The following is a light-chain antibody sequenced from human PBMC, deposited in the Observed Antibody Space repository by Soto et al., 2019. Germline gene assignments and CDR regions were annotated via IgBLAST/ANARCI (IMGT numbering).Light chain of an antibody. Sequence: EIVLTQSPGTQSLSPGERATLSCRASQSVSSSYLAWYQQKPGQAPRLLIYGASSRATGIPDRFSGSGSGTDFTLTISRLEPEDFAVYYCQQYGSSLFTFGPGTKVD. CDR1: QSVSSSY. V-gene: IGKV3-20*01. CDR2: GAS. J-gene: IGKJ3*01. CDR3: QQYGSSLFT.